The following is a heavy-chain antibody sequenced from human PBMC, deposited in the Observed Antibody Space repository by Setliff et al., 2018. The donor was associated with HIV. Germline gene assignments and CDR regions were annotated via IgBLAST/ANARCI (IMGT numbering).Heavy chain of an antibody. CDR2: IKLSSGGT. CDR3: VTSPGSLTSVDETEAGDY. D-gene: IGHD6-25*01. Sequence: ASVKVPCKAPGNSFNGDFLNWVRQAPGQGLEWMGNIKLSSGGTKFAQKFLGRVTMTRDTSTNTAFMELRRLNSDDTATYFCVTSPGSLTSVDETEAGDYWGQGTLVTVSS. J-gene: IGHJ4*02. V-gene: IGHV1-2*02. CDR1: GNSFNGDF.